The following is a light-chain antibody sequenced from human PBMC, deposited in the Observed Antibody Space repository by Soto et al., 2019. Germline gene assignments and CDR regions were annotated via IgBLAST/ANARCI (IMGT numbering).Light chain of an antibody. Sequence: EIVLTQSPATLSLSPGERATLSCRASQSVRNNLDWFRQRPGQAPRLLISDASNRAAGVPARFSGSGSGTDFTLPISSLEPEDFAVYYCQHRSNWPLTFGGGTKVEIK. J-gene: IGKJ4*01. V-gene: IGKV3-11*01. CDR2: DAS. CDR1: QSVRNN. CDR3: QHRSNWPLT.